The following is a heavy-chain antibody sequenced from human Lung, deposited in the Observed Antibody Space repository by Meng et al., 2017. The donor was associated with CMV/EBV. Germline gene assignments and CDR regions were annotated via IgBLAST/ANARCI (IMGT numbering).Heavy chain of an antibody. Sequence: ASXXVSXKASGYTFTSYGINWVRQAPGQGPEWMGWISAYNHNTNYAQNFQGRVTMTTDTSTSTAYMDLRSLKSDDTAVYFCARDGAPYYDFWTDYFHSFFHPWXQGTPVTVSS. V-gene: IGHV1-18*01. CDR2: ISAYNHNT. D-gene: IGHD3-3*01. CDR3: ARDGAPYYDFWTDYFHSFFHP. J-gene: IGHJ5*02. CDR1: GYTFTSYG.